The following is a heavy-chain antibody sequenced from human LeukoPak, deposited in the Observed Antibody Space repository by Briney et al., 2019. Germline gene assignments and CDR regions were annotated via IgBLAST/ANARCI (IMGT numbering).Heavy chain of an antibody. V-gene: IGHV3-23*01. Sequence: SGGSLILSCAASGFPFSSYAMSWVRQAPGKGLEWVSAISGSGGSTYYADSVKGRFTISRDNSKNTLYLQMNSLRAEDTAVYYCAKGNIYYYYYYMDVWGKGTTVTVSS. CDR3: AKGNIYYYYYYMDV. CDR1: GFPFSSYA. CDR2: ISGSGGST. D-gene: IGHD1/OR15-1a*01. J-gene: IGHJ6*03.